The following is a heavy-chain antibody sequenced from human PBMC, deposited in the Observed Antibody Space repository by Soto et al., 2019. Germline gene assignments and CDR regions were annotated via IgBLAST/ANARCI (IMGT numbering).Heavy chain of an antibody. CDR2: MNPNSGNT. V-gene: IGHV1-8*01. CDR3: ARRWDCTNGVCYLSGYYYYMDV. CDR1: GYTFTSYD. D-gene: IGHD2-8*01. J-gene: IGHJ6*03. Sequence: ASVKVSCKASGYTFTSYDINWVRQATGQGLEWMGWMNPNSGNTGYAQKFQGRVTMTRNTSISTAYMELSSLRSEDTAVYYCARRWDCTNGVCYLSGYYYYMDVWGKGTTVTVSS.